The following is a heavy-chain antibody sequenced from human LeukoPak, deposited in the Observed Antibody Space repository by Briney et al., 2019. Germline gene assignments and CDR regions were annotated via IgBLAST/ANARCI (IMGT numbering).Heavy chain of an antibody. Sequence: GGSLRLSCVASGFILRSYDMHGVRQAPGKGLEWVAASPYDGGDKYYGDSVKGRFTISRDNDKNTVFLQMNSLRVEDTAVYYCAKGSDGCGGDFRGQGALVPGSS. J-gene: IGHJ4*02. CDR2: SPYDGGDK. D-gene: IGHD2-21*01. V-gene: IGHV3-30*18. CDR1: GFILRSYD. CDR3: AKGSDGCGGDF.